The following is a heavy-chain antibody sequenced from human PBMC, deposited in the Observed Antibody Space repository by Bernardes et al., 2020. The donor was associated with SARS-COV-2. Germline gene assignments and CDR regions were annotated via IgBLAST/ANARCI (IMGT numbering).Heavy chain of an antibody. D-gene: IGHD6-13*01. V-gene: IGHV4-39*01. Sequence: SETLSLTCTVSGGSISSSSYYWGWIRQPPGKGLEWIGSIYYSGSTYYNPSLKSRVTISVDTSKNQFSLKLSSVTAADTAVYYCARIGISIAAAGSRTYYFDYWGQGTLVTVSS. CDR1: GGSISSSSYY. CDR2: IYYSGST. CDR3: ARIGISIAAAGSRTYYFDY. J-gene: IGHJ4*02.